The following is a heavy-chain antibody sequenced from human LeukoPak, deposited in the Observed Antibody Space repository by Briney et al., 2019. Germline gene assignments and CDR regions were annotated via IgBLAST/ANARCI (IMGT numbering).Heavy chain of an antibody. CDR3: ARILEGYHYYMDV. CDR1: GHTFRHYY. J-gene: IGHJ6*03. Sequence: PGGSLRLSYAASGHTFRHYYMSWIRQAPGKGLQWVSYIRTRGSITYYADSVKGRFTIYRDNAKNSLYLQMNSLRVEDTAVYYCARILEGYHYYMDVWGKGTTVTVSS. CDR2: IRTRGSIT. V-gene: IGHV3-11*04.